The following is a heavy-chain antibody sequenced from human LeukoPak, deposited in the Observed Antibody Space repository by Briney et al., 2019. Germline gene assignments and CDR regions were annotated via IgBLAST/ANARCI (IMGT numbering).Heavy chain of an antibody. CDR1: GFTFSSYD. D-gene: IGHD3-10*02. CDR3: AELGITMIGGV. Sequence: PGGSLRLSCAASGFTFSSYDMHWVRQAPGKGLEWVSYISSSGSTIYYADSVKGRFTISRDNAKNSLYLQMNSLRAEDTAVYYCAELGITMIGGVWGKGTTVTISS. J-gene: IGHJ6*04. CDR2: ISSSGSTI. V-gene: IGHV3-48*03.